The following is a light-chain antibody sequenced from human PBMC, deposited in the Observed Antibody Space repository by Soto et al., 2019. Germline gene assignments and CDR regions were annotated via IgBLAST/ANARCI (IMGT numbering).Light chain of an antibody. V-gene: IGKV3-11*01. J-gene: IGKJ5*01. Sequence: EFVLTQSPATLSLSPGERAILSCRASQSVAGSLAWYQQKPGQAPRLLIYDISTRAAAIPARFSGSGSGTDFTLTVSGLEPEDFALYYWQQRSHRLTFGRGTRLEIK. CDR1: QSVAGS. CDR2: DIS. CDR3: QQRSHRLT.